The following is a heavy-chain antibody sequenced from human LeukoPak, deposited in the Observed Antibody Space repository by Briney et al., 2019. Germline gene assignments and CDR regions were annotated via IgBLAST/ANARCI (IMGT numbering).Heavy chain of an antibody. CDR1: GFSLSTSGVG. CDR3: AHGDNYGSGSYYRN. J-gene: IGHJ4*02. V-gene: IGHV2-5*02. Sequence: SGPTLVKPTQTLTLTCTSSGFSLSTSGVGXXXXXXXXXXXXXXXALIYWDDDKRYSPSLKSRLTITKDTSKNQVVLTMTNMDPVDTATYYCAHGDNYGSGSYYRNWGQGTLVTVSS. CDR2: IYWDDDK. D-gene: IGHD3-10*01.